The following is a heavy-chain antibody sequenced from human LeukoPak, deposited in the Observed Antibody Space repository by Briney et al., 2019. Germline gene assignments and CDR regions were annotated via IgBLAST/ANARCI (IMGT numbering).Heavy chain of an antibody. CDR3: ARQGYDSGFDY. D-gene: IGHD5-12*01. V-gene: IGHV3-66*04. J-gene: IGHJ4*01. CDR1: GFSFIRYY. CDR2: LFSGGDT. Sequence: GGSLRLSCEASGFSFIRYYMSWVRPAPGKGLEWVSVLFSGGDTYYADSVKGRFSISSDSSRETFFLQMNSLRADDTAVYYCARQGYDSGFDYWGHGTMVTVSS.